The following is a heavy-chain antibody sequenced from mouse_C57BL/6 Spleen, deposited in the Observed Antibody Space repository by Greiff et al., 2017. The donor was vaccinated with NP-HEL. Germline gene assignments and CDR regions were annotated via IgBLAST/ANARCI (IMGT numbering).Heavy chain of an antibody. J-gene: IGHJ2*01. Sequence: DVKLQESGEGLVKPGGSLKLSCAASGFTFSSYAMSWVRQTPEKRLEWVAYISSGGDYIYYADTVKGRFTISRDNARNTLYLQMSSLKSEDTAMYYCTRVYYGNYGDYWGQGTTLTVSS. CDR3: TRVYYGNYGDY. CDR2: ISSGGDYI. V-gene: IGHV5-9-1*02. CDR1: GFTFSSYA. D-gene: IGHD2-1*01.